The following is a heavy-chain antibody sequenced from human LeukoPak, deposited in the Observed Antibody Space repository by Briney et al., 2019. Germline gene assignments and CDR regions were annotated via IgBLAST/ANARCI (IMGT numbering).Heavy chain of an antibody. CDR1: GFAFSDYW. CDR2: INREGNEK. J-gene: IGHJ4*02. Sequence: GGSLRLSCATFGFAFSDYWMTWVRQVPGKGLEWVANINREGNEKYYVDSVKGRFTISRDNAKNSVDLQMDSLRVEDTAVYYCARVGTWELQRVFDFWGQAYLVSVSS. D-gene: IGHD1-26*01. CDR3: ARVGTWELQRVFDF. V-gene: IGHV3-7*01.